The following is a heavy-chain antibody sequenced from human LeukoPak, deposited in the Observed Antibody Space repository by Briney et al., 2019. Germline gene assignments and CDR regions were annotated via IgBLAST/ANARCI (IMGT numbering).Heavy chain of an antibody. J-gene: IGHJ4*02. V-gene: IGHV4-61*02. CDR1: GGSISSGSYY. CDR3: ARVTTGGYYNC. CDR2: IYTSGST. D-gene: IGHD3-22*01. Sequence: SQTLSLTCTVSGGSISSGSYYWSWIRQPAGKGLEWIGRIYTSGSTNYNPSLKSRVTISVDTSKNQFSLKLSSVTATDTAVYYCARVTTGGYYNCWGQGTLVTVSS.